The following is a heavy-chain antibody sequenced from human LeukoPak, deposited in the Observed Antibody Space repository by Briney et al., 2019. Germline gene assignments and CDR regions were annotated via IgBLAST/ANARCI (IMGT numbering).Heavy chain of an antibody. V-gene: IGHV4-39*01. CDR1: GGSISSSRYY. Sequence: SETLSLTCTVSGGSISSSRYYWGWIRQPPGKGLEWIGSIYYSGSTYYNPSLKSRVTISVDTSKNQFSLKLSSVTAADTAVYYCARHSIWYYYDSSTGFDPWGQGTLVTVSS. J-gene: IGHJ5*02. CDR2: IYYSGST. CDR3: ARHSIWYYYDSSTGFDP. D-gene: IGHD3-22*01.